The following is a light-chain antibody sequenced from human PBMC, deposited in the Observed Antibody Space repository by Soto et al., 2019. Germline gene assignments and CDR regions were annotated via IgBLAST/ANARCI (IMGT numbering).Light chain of an antibody. CDR2: AAS. CDR1: QSISNY. Sequence: DIQMTQSRSSLSASVGDRVIITCRTSQSISNYLNWYQHKPGKAPKVLISAASNLQSGVPSRFSGSGSGTVFTLTISSLQPEDFATYFCQQSYTLSPLTFGGGTKVEIK. J-gene: IGKJ4*01. V-gene: IGKV1-39*01. CDR3: QQSYTLSPLT.